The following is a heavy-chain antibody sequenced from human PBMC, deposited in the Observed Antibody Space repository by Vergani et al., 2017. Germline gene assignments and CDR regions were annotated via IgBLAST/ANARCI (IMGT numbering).Heavy chain of an antibody. Sequence: QVQLVESGGGVVQPGRSLRLSCAASGFTFSSYGMHWVRQAPGKGLEWVAVISYDGSNKYYAVSVKGRFTISRDNSKNTLYLKMNSLRAEDTAVYYCAQGGLYFDGLLPHPFDYWGQGTLVTVSS. CDR1: GFTFSSYG. J-gene: IGHJ4*02. D-gene: IGHD3-9*01. V-gene: IGHV3-30*18. CDR3: AQGGLYFDGLLPHPFDY. CDR2: ISYDGSNK.